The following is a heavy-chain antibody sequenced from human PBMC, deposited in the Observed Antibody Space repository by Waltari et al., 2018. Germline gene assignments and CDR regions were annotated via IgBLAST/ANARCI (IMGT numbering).Heavy chain of an antibody. CDR3: AVSIYYGSGAEFLF. CDR1: GGSISSGSYY. Sequence: QVQLQESGPGLVKPSQTLSLTCTVSGGSISSGSYYWSCIRQPAGKGLEWIGRIYTSGSTNYNPSLKSRVTISVDTSKNQFSLKLSSVTAADTAVYYCAVSIYYGSGAEFLFWGQGTLVTVSS. D-gene: IGHD3-10*01. J-gene: IGHJ4*02. CDR2: IYTSGST. V-gene: IGHV4-61*02.